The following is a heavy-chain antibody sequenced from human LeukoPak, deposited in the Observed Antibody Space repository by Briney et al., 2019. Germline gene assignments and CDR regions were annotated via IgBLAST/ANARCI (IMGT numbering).Heavy chain of an antibody. V-gene: IGHV4-61*08. CDR3: ARGRLPFAFDI. J-gene: IGHJ3*02. CDR2: IYYSGST. Sequence: SETLSLTCTVSGGSISSGGYYWSWIRQHPGKGLEWIGYIYYSGSTNYNPSLKSRVTISVDTSKNQFSLKLTSVTAADTAVYYCARGRLPFAFDIWGQGTMVTVSS. CDR1: GGSISSGGYY.